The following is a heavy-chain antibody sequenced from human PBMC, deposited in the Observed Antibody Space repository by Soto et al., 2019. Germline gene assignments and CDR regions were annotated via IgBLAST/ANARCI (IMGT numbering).Heavy chain of an antibody. CDR3: ARDSSYLTTVTTFDY. Sequence: ASVKVSCKASGYTFTSYYMHWVRQAPGQGLEWMGIINPSGGSTSYAQKFQGRVTMTRDTSTSTVYMELSSLRSEDTAVYYCARDSSYLTTVTTFDYWGQGTLVTVSS. CDR2: INPSGGST. D-gene: IGHD4-17*01. V-gene: IGHV1-46*03. CDR1: GYTFTSYY. J-gene: IGHJ4*02.